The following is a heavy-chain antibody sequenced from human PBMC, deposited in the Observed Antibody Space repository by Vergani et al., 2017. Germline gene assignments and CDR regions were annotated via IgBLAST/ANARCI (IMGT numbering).Heavy chain of an antibody. CDR3: AHTPNYDGSGSYNDY. J-gene: IGHJ4*02. D-gene: IGHD3-10*01. CDR2: IYWNDDK. CDR1: GFSLSTSGVG. V-gene: IGHV2-5*01. Sequence: QITLKESGPTLVKPTQTLTLTCTFSGFSLSTSGVGVGWIRQPPGKALEWLALIYWNDDKRYSPSLKSRLTITKETSKNQVVLTMTNMDPVDTTTYYCAHTPNYDGSGSYNDYWGQGTLVTVSS.